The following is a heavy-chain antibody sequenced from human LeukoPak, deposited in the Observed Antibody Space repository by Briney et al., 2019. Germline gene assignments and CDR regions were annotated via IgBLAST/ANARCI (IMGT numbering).Heavy chain of an antibody. D-gene: IGHD4-23*01. CDR3: AYCHVGNCY. CDR2: VYPNGNT. V-gene: IGHV4-4*07. J-gene: IGHJ4*02. CDR1: GASISQYY. Sequence: PSETLSLTCTVSGASISQYYWSWIRQPAGKGLEWIGRVYPNGNTNYSPSLQSRLSLSAETSNNKIPLRLTSVTAADTAVYYCAYCHVGNCYWGQGTLVTVSS.